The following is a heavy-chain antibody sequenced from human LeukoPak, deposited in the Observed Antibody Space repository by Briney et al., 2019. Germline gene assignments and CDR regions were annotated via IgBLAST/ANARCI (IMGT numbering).Heavy chain of an antibody. D-gene: IGHD3-9*01. CDR2: INPNSGGT. CDR3: ARDPATTGYPHYYSDY. CDR1: GYTFTGYY. V-gene: IGHV1-2*02. Sequence: GASVKVSCKASGYTFTGYYMHWVRQAPGQGLEWMGWINPNSGGTNYAQKFQGRVTITRDTSISTAYMELSRLRSDDTAVYYCARDPATTGYPHYYSDYWGQGTLVTVSS. J-gene: IGHJ4*02.